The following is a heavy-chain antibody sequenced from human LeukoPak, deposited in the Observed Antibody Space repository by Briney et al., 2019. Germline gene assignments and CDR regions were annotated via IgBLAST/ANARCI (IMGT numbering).Heavy chain of an antibody. CDR2: IIPSFGTA. CDR3: AREAYSGSYYSWFDP. D-gene: IGHD1-26*01. J-gene: IGHJ5*02. V-gene: IGHV1-69*05. Sequence: ASVKVSCKASGGTFSSYAISWVRQAPGQGLEWMGGIIPSFGTANYAQKFQGRVTITTDESTSTAYMELSSLRSEDTAVYYCAREAYSGSYYSWFDPWGQGTLVTVSS. CDR1: GGTFSSYA.